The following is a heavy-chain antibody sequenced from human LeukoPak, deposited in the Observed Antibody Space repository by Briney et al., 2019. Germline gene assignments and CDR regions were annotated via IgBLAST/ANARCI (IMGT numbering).Heavy chain of an antibody. CDR1: GYSITSGYY. CDR3: ASTKFQLESGYY. J-gene: IGHJ4*02. V-gene: IGHV4-38-2*01. CDR2: IYHSGST. D-gene: IGHD1-1*01. Sequence: SETLSLTCAVSGYSITSGYYWGRIRQPPGKGLEWIGSIYHSGSTYYNPSLKSRVTISLDTSKNQFSLKLSSVTAADTAVYYCASTKFQLESGYYWGQGTLVTVSS.